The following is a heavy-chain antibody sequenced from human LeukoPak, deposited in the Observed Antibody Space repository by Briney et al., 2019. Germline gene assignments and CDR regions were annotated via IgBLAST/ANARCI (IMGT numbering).Heavy chain of an antibody. J-gene: IGHJ5*02. D-gene: IGHD2-15*01. Sequence: ASVKVSCKASGGTFTIYGISWLRQAPGQGPEWMGWISGFTGATNYAQRFQGRVTMTIDTSTNTTYLDLRTVTSDDTAIYYCARALPGAATAHNWFDPWGQGTLVTVSS. V-gene: IGHV1-18*01. CDR1: GGTFTIYG. CDR3: ARALPGAATAHNWFDP. CDR2: ISGFTGAT.